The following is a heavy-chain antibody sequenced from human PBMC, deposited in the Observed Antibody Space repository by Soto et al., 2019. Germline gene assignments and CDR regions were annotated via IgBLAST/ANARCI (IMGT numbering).Heavy chain of an antibody. CDR3: VKARDSNSWPSRDV. Sequence: QVHLVQSGAEVKKPGAPVNVSCKTSGYNFTRNGISWVRQAPGQGLEWMGWISPKSGSIKYAEKLKGRVIMTTDTSTSTAYMELRSLISDDTAVYYFVKARDSNSWPSRDVWGPGTTVTVSS. CDR2: ISPKSGSI. D-gene: IGHD3-22*01. CDR1: GYNFTRNG. J-gene: IGHJ6*02. V-gene: IGHV1-18*01.